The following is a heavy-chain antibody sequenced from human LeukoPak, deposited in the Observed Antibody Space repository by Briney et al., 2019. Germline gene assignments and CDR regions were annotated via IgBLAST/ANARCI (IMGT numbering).Heavy chain of an antibody. CDR3: AREEITIFGNGMDV. D-gene: IGHD3-3*01. CDR1: GYTFTIYG. Sequence: ASVTVSYTASGYTFTIYGISWVRQAPGQGLEWMGWISAYNGNTNYAQKLQGRVTMTTDTSTSTAYMELRSLRSDDTAVYYCAREEITIFGNGMDVWGQGTTVTVSS. J-gene: IGHJ6*02. CDR2: ISAYNGNT. V-gene: IGHV1-18*01.